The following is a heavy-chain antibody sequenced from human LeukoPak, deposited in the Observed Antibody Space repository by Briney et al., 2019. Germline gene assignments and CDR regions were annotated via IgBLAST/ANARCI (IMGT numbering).Heavy chain of an antibody. CDR1: GDSITSSSSY. Sequence: SETLSLTCTVSGDSITSSSSYWGWVRQPPGKGPEWIGTIYHSGSTHYNPSLESRITISIDTSKNQFSLKLSSVTAADTAVYYCARGPYNYYYMDVWGKGTTVTVSS. CDR3: ARGPYNYYYMDV. J-gene: IGHJ6*03. CDR2: IYHSGST. V-gene: IGHV4-39*02.